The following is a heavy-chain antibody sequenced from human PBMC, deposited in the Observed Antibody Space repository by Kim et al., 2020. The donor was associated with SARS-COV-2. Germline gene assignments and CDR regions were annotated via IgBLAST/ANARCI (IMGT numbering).Heavy chain of an antibody. CDR1: GFTVSSNY. CDR3: ARVLGYCSGGSCYYYYYGMDV. D-gene: IGHD2-15*01. J-gene: IGHJ6*02. CDR2: IYSGGST. Sequence: GGSLRLSCAASGFTVSSNYMSWVRQAPGKGLEWVSVIYSGGSTYYADSVKGRFTISRDNSKNTLYLQMNSLRAEDTAVYYCARVLGYCSGGSCYYYYYGMDVWGQGTTVTVSS. V-gene: IGHV3-53*01.